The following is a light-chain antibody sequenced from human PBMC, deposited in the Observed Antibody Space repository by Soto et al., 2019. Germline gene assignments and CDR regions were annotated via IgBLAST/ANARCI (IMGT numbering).Light chain of an antibody. J-gene: IGKJ4*01. CDR2: DAS. Sequence: EIVLTQSLATLSLSPGERATLSCRASQSVSSYLAWYQQKPGQAPRLLIYDASNRATGIPARFSGSGSGTDFTLTISSLEPEDFAVYYCQQRSNWPLTFAGGTK. CDR3: QQRSNWPLT. V-gene: IGKV3-11*01. CDR1: QSVSSY.